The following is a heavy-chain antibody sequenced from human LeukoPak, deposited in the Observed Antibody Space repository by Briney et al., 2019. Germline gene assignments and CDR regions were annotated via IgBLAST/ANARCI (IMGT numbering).Heavy chain of an antibody. V-gene: IGHV3-23*01. CDR2: ISVSGCST. J-gene: IGHJ4*02. CDR1: GFTFSSYA. D-gene: IGHD6-19*01. Sequence: PGGSLRLSCAASGFTFSSYAMSWVRQAPGKGLEWVSAISVSGCSTYYADSVKGRFTISRDNSKNTLYLQMNSLRAEDTAVYYCAKDRVAVAGEFDYWGQGTLVTVSS. CDR3: AKDRVAVAGEFDY.